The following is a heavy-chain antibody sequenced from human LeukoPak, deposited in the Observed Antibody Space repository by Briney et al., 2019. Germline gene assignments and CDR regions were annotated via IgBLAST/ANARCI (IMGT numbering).Heavy chain of an antibody. CDR2: INHSGST. D-gene: IGHD6-19*01. Sequence: PSETLSLTYGVYGGSFRGYYWSGIRQPPGKGLEGVGEINHSGSTNYNPSLKSPDSISVDTSKNQFSLKLSSVTAADTAVYYCARGRSSGWYEKRGYYYGMDVWGQGTTVTVSS. J-gene: IGHJ6*02. CDR1: GGSFRGYY. V-gene: IGHV4-34*01. CDR3: ARGRSSGWYEKRGYYYGMDV.